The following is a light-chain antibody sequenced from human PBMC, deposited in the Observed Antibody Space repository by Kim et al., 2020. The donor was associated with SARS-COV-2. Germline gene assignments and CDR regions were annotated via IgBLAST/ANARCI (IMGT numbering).Light chain of an antibody. CDR1: QSVSSSY. Sequence: LSPGERATLSCMASQSVSSSYLAWYQQKPGQAPRLLIYGASSRATGIPDRFSGSGSGTDFTLTISRLEPEDFAVYYCQQYGSSPKTFGQGTKLEIK. V-gene: IGKV3-20*01. J-gene: IGKJ2*01. CDR2: GAS. CDR3: QQYGSSPKT.